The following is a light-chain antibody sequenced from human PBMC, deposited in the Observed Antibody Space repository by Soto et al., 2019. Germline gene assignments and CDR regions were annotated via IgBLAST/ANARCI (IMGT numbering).Light chain of an antibody. J-gene: IGKJ5*01. CDR2: DAS. CDR1: QSISAY. CDR3: QQRRDWPPVT. Sequence: EIVLTQSPGTLSLSPGERATLSCSASQSISAYLAWYQQTPGQPPRLLIYDASNRATGIPARFSGSGSGTDFTLTISSLEPEDFAVYYCQQRRDWPPVTFGQGTRLEIK. V-gene: IGKV3-11*01.